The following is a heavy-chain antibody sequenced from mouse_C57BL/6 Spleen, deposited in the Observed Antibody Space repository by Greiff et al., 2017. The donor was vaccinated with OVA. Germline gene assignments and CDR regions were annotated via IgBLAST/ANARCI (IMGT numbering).Heavy chain of an antibody. J-gene: IGHJ4*01. Sequence: VQLQQPGTELVKPGASVKLSCKASGYTFTSYWMHWVKQRPGQGLEWIGNINPSNGGTNYNEKFKSKATLTVDKSSSTAYMQLSSLTSEDAAVYYCARSRDYDEAYYAMDYWGQGTSVTVSS. CDR2: INPSNGGT. V-gene: IGHV1-53*01. D-gene: IGHD2-4*01. CDR1: GYTFTSYW. CDR3: ARSRDYDEAYYAMDY.